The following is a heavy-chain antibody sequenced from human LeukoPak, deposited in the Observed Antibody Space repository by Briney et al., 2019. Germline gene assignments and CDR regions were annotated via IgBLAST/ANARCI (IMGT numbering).Heavy chain of an antibody. V-gene: IGHV3-48*03. D-gene: IGHD5-12*01. CDR3: ARDSIVATYYYYGMDV. CDR1: GFTFSSYE. J-gene: IGHJ6*02. Sequence: GGSLRLSCAASGFTFSSYEMNWVHQAPGKGLEWVSYISSSGSTIYYADSVKGRFTISRDNAKNSLYLQMNSLRAEDTAVYYCARDSIVATYYYYGMDVWGQGTTVTVSS. CDR2: ISSSGSTI.